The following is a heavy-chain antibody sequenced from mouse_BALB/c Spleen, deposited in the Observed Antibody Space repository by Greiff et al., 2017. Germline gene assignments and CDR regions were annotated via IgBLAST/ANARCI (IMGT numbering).Heavy chain of an antibody. CDR1: GYTFTSYW. J-gene: IGHJ2*01. Sequence: QVQLQQPGAELVRPGASVKLSCKASGYTFTSYWINWVKQRPGQGLEWIGNIYPSDSYTNYNQKFKDKATLTVDKSSSTAYMQLSSPTSEDSAVYYCTRPGYYFDYWGQGTTLTVSS. V-gene: IGHV1-69*02. D-gene: IGHD4-1*01. CDR2: IYPSDSYT. CDR3: TRPGYYFDY.